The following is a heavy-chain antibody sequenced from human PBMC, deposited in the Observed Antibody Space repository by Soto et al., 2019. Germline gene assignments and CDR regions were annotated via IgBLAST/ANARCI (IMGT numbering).Heavy chain of an antibody. D-gene: IGHD5-18*01. CDR1: GGSISDHY. CDR3: ARLKTAFDY. Sequence: PSETLSLTCSVSGGSISDHYWSWIRQPPGKGLEWIGYIDDSGSTNYNPSLKSRVTMSVDVSKNQFSLKLTSVTDADTAVYYCARLKTAFDYWGHGIPVTVSS. J-gene: IGHJ4*01. V-gene: IGHV4-59*11. CDR2: IDDSGST.